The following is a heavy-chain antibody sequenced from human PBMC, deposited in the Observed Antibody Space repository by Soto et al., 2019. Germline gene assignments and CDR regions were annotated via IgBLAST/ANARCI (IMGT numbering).Heavy chain of an antibody. D-gene: IGHD4-17*01. Sequence: SETLSLTCTVSGGSISSGDYYWSWIRQPPGKGLEWIGYIYYSGSTYYNPSLRSRVSISADTSKNQFSLKLGSVTVADTAVYYCARENYGDYSIGRYYFDHWGQGTLVTVSS. J-gene: IGHJ4*02. CDR3: ARENYGDYSIGRYYFDH. CDR1: GGSISSGDYY. CDR2: IYYSGST. V-gene: IGHV4-30-4*01.